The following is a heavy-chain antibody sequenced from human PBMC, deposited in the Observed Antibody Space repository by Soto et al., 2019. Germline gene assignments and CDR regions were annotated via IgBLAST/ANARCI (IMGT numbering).Heavy chain of an antibody. CDR1: GGSISSSNW. V-gene: IGHV4-4*02. J-gene: IGHJ3*02. Sequence: QVQLQESGTGLVKPSGTLSLTCGVTGGSISSSNWWSWVRQPPGKGLEWIGEIYHSGTTNYNPSLESRLTISVDKSKNQFSLKLSSVTAADTAVYYCAAKVAAATRDAFDIWGQGTMVTVSS. CDR3: AAKVAAATRDAFDI. D-gene: IGHD2-15*01. CDR2: IYHSGTT.